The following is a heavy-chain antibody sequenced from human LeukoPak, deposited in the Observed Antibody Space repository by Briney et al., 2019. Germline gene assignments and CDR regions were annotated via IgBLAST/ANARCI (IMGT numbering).Heavy chain of an antibody. D-gene: IGHD4-17*01. CDR2: ISGSGDIT. CDR3: ARTGTGGDYRYYYYYYYMDV. J-gene: IGHJ6*03. V-gene: IGHV3-23*01. CDR1: GFTFSSYG. Sequence: GGSLRLSCAASGFTFSSYGMNWVRQAPGKGLEWVSGISGSGDITDYADSVKGRFTISRDNSKNTLYLQMNSLRAEDTAVYYCARTGTGGDYRYYYYYYYMDVWGKGTTVTVSS.